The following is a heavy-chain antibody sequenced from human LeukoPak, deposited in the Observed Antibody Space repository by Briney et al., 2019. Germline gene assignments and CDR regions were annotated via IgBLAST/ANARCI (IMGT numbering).Heavy chain of an antibody. CDR2: ICSSGGST. CDR3: ARGEFGDLKS. CDR1: GCTFSSYG. V-gene: IGHV3-23*01. Sequence: GGSLRLSCAASGCTFSSYGMSWVRQAPGKGLKWVSDICSSGGSTYYADSVKGRYTISRDNSKKALHLHMNSLRAEDVAVYYCARGEFGDLKSWGQGTLVIVSS. D-gene: IGHD3-10*01. J-gene: IGHJ5*02.